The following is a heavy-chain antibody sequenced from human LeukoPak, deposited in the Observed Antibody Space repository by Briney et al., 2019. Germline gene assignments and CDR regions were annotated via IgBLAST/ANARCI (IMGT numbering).Heavy chain of an antibody. Sequence: GASVKVSCKASGYTFTSYGISWVRQAPGQGLEWMGGIIPIFGTANYAQKFQGRVTITADESTSTAYMELSSLRSEDTAVYYCARSSITMVRGVIAWGNYYYYGMDVWGQGTTVTVSS. CDR2: IIPIFGTA. CDR1: GYTFTSYG. D-gene: IGHD3-10*01. V-gene: IGHV1-69*13. J-gene: IGHJ6*02. CDR3: ARSSITMVRGVIAWGNYYYYGMDV.